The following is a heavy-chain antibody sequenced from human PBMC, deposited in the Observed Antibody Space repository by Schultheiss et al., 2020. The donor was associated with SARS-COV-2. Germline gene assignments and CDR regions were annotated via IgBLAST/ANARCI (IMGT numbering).Heavy chain of an antibody. J-gene: IGHJ4*02. D-gene: IGHD3-22*01. Sequence: KVSCKGSGYSFTTYWITWVRQMPGKGLEWMGRIDPSDSYTHYNPSFQGLVTISADKSINTAYLQWSSLKASDTAVYYCATWISDSSGYHYWGQGTLVTVSS. CDR2: IDPSDSYT. V-gene: IGHV5-10-1*01. CDR1: GYSFTTYW. CDR3: ATWISDSSGYHY.